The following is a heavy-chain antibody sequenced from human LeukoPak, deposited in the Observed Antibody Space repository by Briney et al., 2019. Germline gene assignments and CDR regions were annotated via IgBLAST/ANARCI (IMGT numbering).Heavy chain of an antibody. CDR2: TNPSGGST. D-gene: IGHD5-18*01. Sequence: GASVKVSCKASGYTFTSYYMHWVRQAPGQGLEWMGITNPSGGSTSYAQKFQGRVTMTRDTSTSTVYMELSSLRSEDTAVYYCARNGYSYGYYYYGMDVWGQGTTVTVSS. CDR1: GYTFTSYY. J-gene: IGHJ6*02. CDR3: ARNGYSYGYYYYGMDV. V-gene: IGHV1-46*01.